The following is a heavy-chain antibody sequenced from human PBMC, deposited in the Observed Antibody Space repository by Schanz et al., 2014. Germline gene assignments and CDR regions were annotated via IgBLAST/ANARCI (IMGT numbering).Heavy chain of an antibody. V-gene: IGHV3-30*03. Sequence: ADLVESGGGLIQRGESLRLSCSASGFSFSSYSMNWVRQAPGKGLEWVAVISYDGRNKYYADSVKGRFTISRDNSKNTLYLQMNSLRAEDTAVYYCASPSGYSDYGTYFDFWGQGTLVTVSS. J-gene: IGHJ4*02. CDR2: ISYDGRNK. CDR1: GFSFSSYS. CDR3: ASPSGYSDYGTYFDF. D-gene: IGHD5-12*01.